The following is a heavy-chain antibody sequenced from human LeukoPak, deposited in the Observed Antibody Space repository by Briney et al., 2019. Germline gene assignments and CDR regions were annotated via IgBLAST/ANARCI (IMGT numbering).Heavy chain of an antibody. Sequence: GGSLRLSCAASGFTFSSYEMNWVRQAPGKGLEWVSYISSSGSTIYYADSVKGRFSISRDNAKNSLYLQMNSLRAEDTAVYYCARGSSGYDYAWFDPWGQGTPVTVSS. CDR3: ARGSSGYDYAWFDP. D-gene: IGHD5-12*01. CDR2: ISSSGSTI. V-gene: IGHV3-48*03. J-gene: IGHJ5*02. CDR1: GFTFSSYE.